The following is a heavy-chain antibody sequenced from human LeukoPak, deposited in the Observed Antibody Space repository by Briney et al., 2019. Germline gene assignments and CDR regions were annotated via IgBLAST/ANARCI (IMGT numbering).Heavy chain of an antibody. V-gene: IGHV4-59*01. D-gene: IGHD3-3*01. Sequence: KPSETLSLTCTVSGGSISSYYRSWIRQPPGKGLEWIGYIYYSGSINYNPSLKSRVTISVDTSKNQFSLKLSSVTAADTAVYYCARAAGVRIFGVVTLGAFDIWGQGTMVTVSS. CDR2: IYYSGSI. J-gene: IGHJ3*02. CDR1: GGSISSYY. CDR3: ARAAGVRIFGVVTLGAFDI.